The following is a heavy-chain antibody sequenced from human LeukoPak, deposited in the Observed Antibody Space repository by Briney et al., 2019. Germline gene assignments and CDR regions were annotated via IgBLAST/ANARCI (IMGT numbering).Heavy chain of an antibody. CDR1: GYSFTSYW. J-gene: IGHJ4*02. V-gene: IGHV5-51*01. Sequence: GESLKISCKGSGYSFTSYWIGWVRQVSGKGLEWMGIIYPGDSDTRYSPSFQGQVTISADKSISTAYLQWSRLKASDTAMYYCARGGGAYSSSWYFGNYFDYWGQGTLVTVSS. D-gene: IGHD6-13*01. CDR2: IYPGDSDT. CDR3: ARGGGAYSSSWYFGNYFDY.